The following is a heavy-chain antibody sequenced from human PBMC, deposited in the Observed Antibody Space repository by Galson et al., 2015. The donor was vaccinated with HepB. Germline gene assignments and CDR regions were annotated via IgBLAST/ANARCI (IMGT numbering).Heavy chain of an antibody. CDR1: GVSTSSRGYS. Sequence: TCTVSGVSTSSRGYSWSWIQRPPVKGLEWIGYIYYSGSTYYNPTLKRQVTISVDTSKNKFSLKLSSVTAADTAVYYCARRSSSSWSEAFDIWGQGTMVTVSS. CDR3: ARRSSSSWSEAFDI. D-gene: IGHD6-13*01. V-gene: IGHV4-30-2*03. J-gene: IGHJ3*02. CDR2: IYYSGST.